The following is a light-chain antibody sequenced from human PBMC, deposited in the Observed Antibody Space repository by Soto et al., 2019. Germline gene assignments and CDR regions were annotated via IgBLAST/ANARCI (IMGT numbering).Light chain of an antibody. CDR3: YSYTGSATVI. CDR1: CSAVGGYTY. J-gene: IGLJ2*01. CDR2: EVR. V-gene: IGLV2-11*01. Sequence: QSALTQPRSVSGSPGQSVTISCTGTCSAVGGYTYVSWHQQHPGKAPKLIIYEVRNRPSGVSNRFSASKSGNTASLTISGLQAEDEAVYYCYSYTGSATVIFGGGTKLTVL.